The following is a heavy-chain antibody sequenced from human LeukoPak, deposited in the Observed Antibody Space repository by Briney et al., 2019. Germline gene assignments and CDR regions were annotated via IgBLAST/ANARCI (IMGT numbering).Heavy chain of an antibody. Sequence: PSETLSLTCAVYGGSFSGYYWSWIRQPPGKGLEWVGEINHSGSTNYNPSLKSRVTISVDTSKNQFSLKLSSVTAADTAVYYCARRLRYSGSYWQSFWFDPWGQGTLVTVSS. D-gene: IGHD1-26*01. CDR1: GGSFSGYY. J-gene: IGHJ5*02. V-gene: IGHV4-34*01. CDR2: INHSGST. CDR3: ARRLRYSGSYWQSFWFDP.